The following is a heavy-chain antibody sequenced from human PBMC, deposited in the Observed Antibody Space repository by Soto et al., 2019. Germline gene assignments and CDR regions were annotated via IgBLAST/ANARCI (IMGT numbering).Heavy chain of an antibody. D-gene: IGHD3-9*01. CDR3: ARENGDYDILTDYYPYYYYGMDV. Sequence: QVQLEQSGAEVKKPGASVKVSCKASGYTFTGYYVHWVRQAPGQGLEWLGIINTSGGRTSYAQALQGRITVTRDTSTSTVYMPLSSLRSEDTAVYYCARENGDYDILTDYYPYYYYGMDVWGQGTTVTVSS. V-gene: IGHV1-46*01. CDR2: INTSGGRT. CDR1: GYTFTGYY. J-gene: IGHJ6*02.